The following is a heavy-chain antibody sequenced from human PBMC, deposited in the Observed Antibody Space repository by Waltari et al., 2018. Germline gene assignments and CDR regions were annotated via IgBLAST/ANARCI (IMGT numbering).Heavy chain of an antibody. V-gene: IGHV4-39*07. CDR1: GGSISSSSYY. D-gene: IGHD4-17*01. CDR2: IYYSGST. Sequence: QLQLQESGPGLVKPSETLSLTCTVSGGSISSSSYYWGWIRQPPGKGLEWIGSIYYSGSTYYNPSLKSRVTISVDTSKNQFSLKLSSGTAADTAVYYCARDAADYGDYDRWFDPWGQGTLVTVSS. J-gene: IGHJ5*02. CDR3: ARDAADYGDYDRWFDP.